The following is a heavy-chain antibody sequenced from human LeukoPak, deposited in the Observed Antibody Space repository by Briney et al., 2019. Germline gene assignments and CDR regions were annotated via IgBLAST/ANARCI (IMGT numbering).Heavy chain of an antibody. CDR1: GFTFSSYS. CDR2: ISSSSYI. CDR3: ARDKGNWEPY. D-gene: IGHD7-27*01. V-gene: IGHV3-21*01. Sequence: GGSLRLSCAASGFTFSSYSMNWVRQAPGKGLDWVSSISSSSYIYYADSVKGRFTISRDNAKNSLYLQMNSLRAEDTAVSYCARDKGNWEPYWGQGTLVTVSS. J-gene: IGHJ4*02.